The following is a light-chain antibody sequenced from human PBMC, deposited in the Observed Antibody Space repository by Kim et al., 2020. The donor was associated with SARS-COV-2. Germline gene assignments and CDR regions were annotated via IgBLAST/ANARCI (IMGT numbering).Light chain of an antibody. J-gene: IGKJ2*01. V-gene: IGKV1-5*03. CDR1: QSISTW. Sequence: DIQMTQSPSTLSASVGDRVTITCRASQSISTWLAWYQQKPGRAPNLLIYKASNLQSGVPSRFSGSGSGTDFSLTISGLQPDDFATYYCQQYATYTYTFGQGTKLEI. CDR3: QQYATYTYT. CDR2: KAS.